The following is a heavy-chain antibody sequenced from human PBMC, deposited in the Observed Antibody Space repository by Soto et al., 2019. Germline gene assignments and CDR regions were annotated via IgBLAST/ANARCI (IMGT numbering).Heavy chain of an antibody. CDR2: ISYDGSNK. Sequence: QVQLVESGGGVVQPGRSLRLSCAASGFTFSSYAMHWVRQAPGKGLEWVAVISYDGSNKYYADSVKGRFTISRDNSKNTLYQQMNSLRAEDTAVYYCARGLWFGELQAYYYYGMDVWGQGTTVTVSS. CDR1: GFTFSSYA. J-gene: IGHJ6*02. V-gene: IGHV3-30-3*01. D-gene: IGHD3-10*01. CDR3: ARGLWFGELQAYYYYGMDV.